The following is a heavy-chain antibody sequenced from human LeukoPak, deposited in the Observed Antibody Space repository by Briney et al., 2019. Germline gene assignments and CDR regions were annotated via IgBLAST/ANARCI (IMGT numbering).Heavy chain of an antibody. CDR2: ISSSSYI. CDR1: GFTFSSYS. D-gene: IGHD3-22*01. Sequence: GGSLRLSCAASGFTFSSYSMNWVRQAPGKGLEWVSSISSSSYIYYADSVKGRFTISRDNAKNSLYLQMNSLRAEDTAVYYCARHVVAVGFDYWGQGTLVTVSS. CDR3: ARHVVAVGFDY. J-gene: IGHJ4*02. V-gene: IGHV3-21*01.